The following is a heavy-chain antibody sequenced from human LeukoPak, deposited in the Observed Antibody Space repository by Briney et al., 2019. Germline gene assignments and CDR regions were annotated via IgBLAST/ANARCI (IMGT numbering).Heavy chain of an antibody. J-gene: IGHJ4*02. V-gene: IGHV4-61*02. CDR2: IYTSGST. Sequence: SETLSLTCTVSGGSISSGSYYWSWIRQPAGKGLEWIGRIYTSGSTNYNPSLKSRVTISVDTSNNQFSLKLSSVTAADTAVYYCARDLYSYGYSVQDYWGQGTLVTVSS. CDR3: ARDLYSYGYSVQDY. D-gene: IGHD5-18*01. CDR1: GGSISSGSYY.